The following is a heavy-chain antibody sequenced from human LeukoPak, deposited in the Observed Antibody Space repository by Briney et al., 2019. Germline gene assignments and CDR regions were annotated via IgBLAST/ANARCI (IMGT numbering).Heavy chain of an antibody. J-gene: IGHJ4*02. CDR3: ARVSSGGWRDFDY. D-gene: IGHD6-19*01. V-gene: IGHV3-53*01. CDR2: IYSGGTT. CDR1: GFTVNY. Sequence: GGSLRLSCVASGFTVNYMSLVRQAPGKGLEWVSLIYSGGTTYYADTVKGRFTISKDNSKNTLYLQMNSLRAEDTAVYYCARVSSGGWRDFDYCGQGTPVTVSS.